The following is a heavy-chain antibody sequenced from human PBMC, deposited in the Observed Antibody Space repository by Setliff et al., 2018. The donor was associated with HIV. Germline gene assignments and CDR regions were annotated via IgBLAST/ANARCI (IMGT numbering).Heavy chain of an antibody. D-gene: IGHD3-10*01. CDR2: VSGNNGNT. Sequence: GASVQVSCKASGYSLANYAISWVRQVPGHGLEWMGWVSGNNGNTKSAPKVQGRLTLATDITTGTAYMELMSLTSDDTAVYYCARDGFYYGPGGFHNWGLDYWGQGTPVTVSS. CDR1: GYSLANYA. CDR3: ARDGFYYGPGGFHNWGLDY. V-gene: IGHV1-18*04. J-gene: IGHJ4*02.